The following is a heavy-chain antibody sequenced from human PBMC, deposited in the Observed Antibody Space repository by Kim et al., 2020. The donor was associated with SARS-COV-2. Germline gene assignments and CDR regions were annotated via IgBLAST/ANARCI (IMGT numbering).Heavy chain of an antibody. V-gene: IGHV3-48*03. Sequence: GGSLRLSCAASGFTFSSYEMNWVRQAPGKGLEWVSYISSSGSTIYYADSVKGRFTISRDNAKNSLYLQMNSLRAEDTAVYYCAGHIPRWFGKIYYYYGMDVWGQGTTVTVSS. CDR3: AGHIPRWFGKIYYYYGMDV. J-gene: IGHJ6*02. D-gene: IGHD3-10*01. CDR1: GFTFSSYE. CDR2: ISSSGSTI.